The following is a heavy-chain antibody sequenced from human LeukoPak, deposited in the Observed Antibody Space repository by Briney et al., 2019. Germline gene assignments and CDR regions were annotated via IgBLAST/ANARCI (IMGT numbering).Heavy chain of an antibody. V-gene: IGHV4-59*08. CDR3: ARRVAVAGTRNWFDP. Sequence: SETLSLTRTVSGGSISSYYWSWIRQPPGKGLEWIGYIYYSGSTNYNPSLKSRVTISVDTSKNQFSLKLSSVTAADTAVYYCARRVAVAGTRNWFDPWGQGTLVTVSS. D-gene: IGHD6-19*01. J-gene: IGHJ5*02. CDR1: GGSISSYY. CDR2: IYYSGST.